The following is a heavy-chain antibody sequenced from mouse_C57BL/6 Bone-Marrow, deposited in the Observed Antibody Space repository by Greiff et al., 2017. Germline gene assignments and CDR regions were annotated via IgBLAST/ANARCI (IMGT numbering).Heavy chain of an antibody. CDR2: IDPENGDT. CDR3: TTIYYGYALFVY. Sequence: EVKLVESGAELVRPGASVKLSCTASGFNIKDDYMHWVKQRPEQGLEWIGWIDPENGDTEYASKFQGKATITADTSSNTAYLQLSSLTSEDTAVYYCTTIYYGYALFVYWGQGTLVTVSA. CDR1: GFNIKDDY. D-gene: IGHD2-2*01. V-gene: IGHV14-4*01. J-gene: IGHJ3*01.